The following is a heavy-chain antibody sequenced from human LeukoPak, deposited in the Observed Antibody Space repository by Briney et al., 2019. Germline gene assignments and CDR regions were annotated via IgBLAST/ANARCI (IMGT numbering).Heavy chain of an antibody. Sequence: PSETLSLTCAVYGGSFSGYYWSWIRQPPGKGLEWIGEINRSGSTNYNPSLESRVNISVDTYKNHFSLKLSSVTAADIVVYYCAGGGLLEAYFQHWGQGTLVTVSS. D-gene: IGHD1-1*01. CDR2: INRSGST. V-gene: IGHV4-34*01. CDR1: GGSFSGYY. J-gene: IGHJ1*01. CDR3: AGGGLLEAYFQH.